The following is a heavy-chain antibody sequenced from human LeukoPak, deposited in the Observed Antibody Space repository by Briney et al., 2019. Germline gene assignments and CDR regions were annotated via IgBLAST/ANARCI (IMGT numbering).Heavy chain of an antibody. V-gene: IGHV4-59*01. CDR3: ARSPLLRSSSWYVY. CDR2: IYYSGST. J-gene: IGHJ4*02. CDR1: GGSISSYY. D-gene: IGHD6-13*01. Sequence: PSETLSLTCTVSGGSISSYYWSWIRQPPGEGLEWIGYIYYSGSTNYNPSLKSRVTISVDTSKNQFSLKLSSVTAADTAVYYCARSPLLRSSSWYVYWGQGTLVTVSS.